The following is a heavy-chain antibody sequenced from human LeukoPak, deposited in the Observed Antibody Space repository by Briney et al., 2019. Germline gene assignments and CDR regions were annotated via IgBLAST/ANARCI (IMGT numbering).Heavy chain of an antibody. D-gene: IGHD3-22*01. Sequence: ASVKVSCKASGYTFTNNCLHWVRQAPGQGLEWMGIINPSGGNTTYAQKFHGRVTMTRDTSTSTVYMELSSLRSEDTAVYYCARDGGYDSSGYYYLYFDYWGQGTLVTVSS. V-gene: IGHV1-46*01. CDR2: INPSGGNT. CDR1: GYTFTNNC. CDR3: ARDGGYDSSGYYYLYFDY. J-gene: IGHJ4*02.